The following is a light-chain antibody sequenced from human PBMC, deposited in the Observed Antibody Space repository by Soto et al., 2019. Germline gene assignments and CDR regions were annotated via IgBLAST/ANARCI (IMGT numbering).Light chain of an antibody. Sequence: QSVLTQPASVSGSPGQSITISCTGTSTDVGGYKYVSWYQQHPGTAPKLMIFEVNGRPSGVSDRFSGSKSGNTASLTIYGLQPEDEADYYCSSFSSSSTPYVFGTGTKVTVL. V-gene: IGLV2-14*01. CDR3: SSFSSSSTPYV. CDR1: STDVGGYKY. CDR2: EVN. J-gene: IGLJ1*01.